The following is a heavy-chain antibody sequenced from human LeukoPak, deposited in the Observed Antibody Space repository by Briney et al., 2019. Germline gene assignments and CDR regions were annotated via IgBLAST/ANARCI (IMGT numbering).Heavy chain of an antibody. V-gene: IGHV3-23*01. Sequence: PGGSLRLSCAASGFTFDNYAMTWVRQAPGKGLEWVSAIRLSDGYTYYADSVQGRFIISRDTSKNTVSLQMNSLTGDDTALYYCARVAGSYSIRPFDFWGQGTVVIVPS. CDR1: GFTFDNYA. D-gene: IGHD1-26*01. J-gene: IGHJ4*02. CDR2: IRLSDGYT. CDR3: ARVAGSYSIRPFDF.